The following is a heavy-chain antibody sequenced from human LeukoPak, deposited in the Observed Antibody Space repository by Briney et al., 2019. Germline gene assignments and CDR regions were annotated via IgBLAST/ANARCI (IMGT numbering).Heavy chain of an antibody. Sequence: GGSLRLSCAASGFTFSSDAMNWVRQAPGKGLEWVSVISGGGGTTYYSDSVKGRFTISRDNSKNTLYLQMNRLRAEDTAIYYCAKDGNYGGNSGGLDYWGQGPLVTVSS. CDR2: ISGGGGTT. CDR3: AKDGNYGGNSGGLDY. D-gene: IGHD4-23*01. J-gene: IGHJ4*02. V-gene: IGHV3-23*01. CDR1: GFTFSSDA.